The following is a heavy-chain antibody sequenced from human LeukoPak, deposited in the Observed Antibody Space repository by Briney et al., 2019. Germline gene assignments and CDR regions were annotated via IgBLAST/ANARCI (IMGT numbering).Heavy chain of an antibody. CDR3: ARKGGSRDAFDI. Sequence: GGSLRLSCAASGFTFSSYWMSWVRQAPGKGLEWVANINQDGSDKNYVDSVKGRFTISRDNAKNSLYLQMNSLRAEDTAVYYCARKGGSRDAFDIWGQGTMVTVSS. V-gene: IGHV3-7*01. D-gene: IGHD2-15*01. CDR2: INQDGSDK. J-gene: IGHJ3*02. CDR1: GFTFSSYW.